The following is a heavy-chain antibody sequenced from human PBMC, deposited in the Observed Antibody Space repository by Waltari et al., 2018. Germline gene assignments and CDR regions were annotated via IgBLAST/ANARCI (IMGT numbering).Heavy chain of an antibody. J-gene: IGHJ3*02. V-gene: IGHV1-69*01. CDR2: IIPIFGTA. Sequence: QVQLVQSGAEVQKPGSSVKVSCKASGGTFSSYAISWVRQAPGQGLEWMGGIIPIFGTANYAQKFQGRVTITADESTSTAYMELSSLRSEDTAVYYCARVGLGIMGAFDAFDIWGQGTMVTVSS. D-gene: IGHD7-27*01. CDR1: GGTFSSYA. CDR3: ARVGLGIMGAFDAFDI.